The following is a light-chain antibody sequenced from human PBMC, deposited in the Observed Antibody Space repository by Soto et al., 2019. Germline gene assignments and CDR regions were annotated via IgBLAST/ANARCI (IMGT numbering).Light chain of an antibody. CDR2: TTS. CDR1: QSVYRNY. CDR3: QQYGSSLWT. V-gene: IGKV3-20*01. J-gene: IGKJ1*01. Sequence: VLTQSPCTLALSAGERATLPCRASQSVYRNYFAWYQQNPGKAPRLLIYTTSSRATDIPDRFSGSGSGPDFPPTISRLEPEDFEVYYCQQYGSSLWTFGQGTKVHIK.